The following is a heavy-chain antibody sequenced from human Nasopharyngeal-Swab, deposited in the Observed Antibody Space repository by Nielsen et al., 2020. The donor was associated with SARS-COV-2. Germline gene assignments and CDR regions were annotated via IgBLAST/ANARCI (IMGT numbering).Heavy chain of an antibody. D-gene: IGHD6-13*01. CDR2: IISIFGIA. Sequence: SLKVSSKASGGTFSSYAITWVRQAPRVGRECMGGIISIFGIANYVQKFQGRVTITADEPTTTAYMELSSLRSDDTAVYYCASTSSFYSRNWYGDLLGYFDDWGQGTLVTVSS. J-gene: IGHJ4*02. CDR3: ASTSSFYSRNWYGDLLGYFDD. CDR1: GGTFSSYA. V-gene: IGHV1-69*13.